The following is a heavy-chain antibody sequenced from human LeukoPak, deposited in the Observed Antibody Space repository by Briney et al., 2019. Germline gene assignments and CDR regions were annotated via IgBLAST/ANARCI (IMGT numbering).Heavy chain of an antibody. CDR3: ARSYYYDSSGYQN. V-gene: IGHV3-11*06. Sequence: PGGSLRLSCAASGFTFSDYYMSWIRQAPGKGLKWVSYISSSSSYTNYADSVKGRFTISRDNAKNSLYLQMNSLRAEDTAVYYCARSYYYDSSGYQNWGQGTLVTVSS. J-gene: IGHJ4*02. CDR1: GFTFSDYY. CDR2: ISSSSSYT. D-gene: IGHD3-22*01.